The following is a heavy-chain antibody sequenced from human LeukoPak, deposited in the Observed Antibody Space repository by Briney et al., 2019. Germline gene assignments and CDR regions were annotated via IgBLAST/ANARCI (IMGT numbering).Heavy chain of an antibody. D-gene: IGHD1-26*01. J-gene: IGHJ5*02. CDR3: ARGTSGSYLGFDP. V-gene: IGHV3-21*01. CDR1: GFTFSSYS. Sequence: GGSLRLSCAASGFTFSSYSMNWVRQAPGKGLEWVSSISSSSSYIYYADSVKGRFTISRDNAKNSLYLQMNSLRAEDTAVYYCARGTSGSYLGFDPWGQGTLVTVSS. CDR2: ISSSSSYI.